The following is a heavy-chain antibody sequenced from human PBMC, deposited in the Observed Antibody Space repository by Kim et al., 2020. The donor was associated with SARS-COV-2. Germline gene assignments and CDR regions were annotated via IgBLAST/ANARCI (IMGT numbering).Heavy chain of an antibody. CDR2: IKSKSDGGTI. J-gene: IGHJ4*02. CDR3: TSRGGYGDYGYFDY. D-gene: IGHD4-17*01. V-gene: IGHV3-15*01. Sequence: GGSLRLSCAASGFTFSNAWMYWVRQAPGKGLEWIGRIKSKSDGGTIECAAPVKGRFTISRDDSKNTVYLQMSSLKTEDTAVYYCTSRGGYGDYGYFDYWGQGTLVTVSS. CDR1: GFTFSNAW.